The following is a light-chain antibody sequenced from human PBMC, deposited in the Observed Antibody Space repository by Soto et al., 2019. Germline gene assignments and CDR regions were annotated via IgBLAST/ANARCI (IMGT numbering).Light chain of an antibody. Sequence: DIQMTQSPSTLSASVGDRFTITCRASQSISSWLAWYQQKPGKAPKLLIYDASSLESGVPSRFSGSGSGTEFTLTISSLQPDDFATYYCQQYNSSLYTFGQGTKLEIK. V-gene: IGKV1-5*01. CDR2: DAS. J-gene: IGKJ2*01. CDR1: QSISSW. CDR3: QQYNSSLYT.